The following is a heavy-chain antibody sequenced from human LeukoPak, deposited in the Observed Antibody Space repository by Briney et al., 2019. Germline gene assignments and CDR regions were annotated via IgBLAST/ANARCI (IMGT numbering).Heavy chain of an antibody. CDR2: INGDGSST. Sequence: AGGSLRLSCAASGFTFSSYWMHWVRQAPGKGLVWVSRINGDGSSTRYADSVKGRFTISRDNAKNTLYLQMNSLRDEDTAVYYCARDLEAANTYYFDYWGQGTMVTVSS. CDR1: GFTFSSYW. CDR3: ARDLEAANTYYFDY. D-gene: IGHD6-13*01. J-gene: IGHJ4*02. V-gene: IGHV3-74*01.